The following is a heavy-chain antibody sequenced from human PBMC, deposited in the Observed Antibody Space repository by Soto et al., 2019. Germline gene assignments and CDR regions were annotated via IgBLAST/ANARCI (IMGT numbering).Heavy chain of an antibody. D-gene: IGHD2-15*01. CDR2: IIPIFGTA. Sequence: SVKVSCKASGGTFSSYAISWVRQAHGQGLEWMGGIIPIFGTANYAQKFQGRVTITADESTSTAYMELSSLRSEDTAVYYCARDRGYCSGGSCYAFDPWGQGTLVTVSS. V-gene: IGHV1-69*13. CDR1: GGTFSSYA. J-gene: IGHJ5*02. CDR3: ARDRGYCSGGSCYAFDP.